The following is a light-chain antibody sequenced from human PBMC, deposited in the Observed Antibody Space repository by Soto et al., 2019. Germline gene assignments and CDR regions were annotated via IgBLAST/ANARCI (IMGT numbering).Light chain of an antibody. CDR1: SSNIGAPYD. J-gene: IGLJ2*01. V-gene: IGLV1-40*01. Sequence: QSALTQPPSVSGAPGQRVTISCTGTSSNIGAPYDVHWYQQLSGTAPKLLIFGDNNRPSGVPDRFSGSKSGASASLAITGLQAEDEADYYCQSYDSSLSGSVVFGGGTKLTVL. CDR2: GDN. CDR3: QSYDSSLSGSVV.